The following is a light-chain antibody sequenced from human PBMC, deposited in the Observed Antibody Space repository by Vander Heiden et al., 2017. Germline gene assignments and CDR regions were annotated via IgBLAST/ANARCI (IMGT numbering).Light chain of an antibody. Sequence: SYVLTQPPSVSVAPGQTARINCGGDNIGSKSVHWYQQKPGQAPVLVVYDDNDRPSGIPERFSGSNSGNTATLTISRVEAGDEADFYCQLWDNNSDRVFGGGTKLTVL. CDR3: QLWDNNSDRV. CDR1: NIGSKS. J-gene: IGLJ3*02. V-gene: IGLV3-21*02. CDR2: DDN.